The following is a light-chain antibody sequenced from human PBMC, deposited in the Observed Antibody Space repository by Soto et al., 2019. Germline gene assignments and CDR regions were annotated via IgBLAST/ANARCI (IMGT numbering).Light chain of an antibody. CDR2: AAS. Sequence: DIQMTQSPSSLSASVGDRVTITCRASQSISSYLNCYQQKPGKAPKLLIYAASSLQSGVPSRFSGSGSGTDFTLTISSLQPEDVATYDCQQSYSTLWTFGRGTKVEIK. J-gene: IGKJ1*01. CDR1: QSISSY. CDR3: QQSYSTLWT. V-gene: IGKV1-39*01.